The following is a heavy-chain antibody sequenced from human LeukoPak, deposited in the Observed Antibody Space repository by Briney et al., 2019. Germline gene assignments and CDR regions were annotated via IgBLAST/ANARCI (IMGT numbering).Heavy chain of an antibody. Sequence: ASVKVSCKASGYTLTNYPINWVRQAPGQGLEWMGWIDTNTLKPTFAQGFTRRFVFSLDTSVNTAYLQINGLQAEDTAIYYCARVVRGDYGDYAYASAIWGQGTMVAVSS. CDR1: GYTLTNYP. V-gene: IGHV7-4-1*02. D-gene: IGHD4-17*01. J-gene: IGHJ3*02. CDR2: IDTNTLKP. CDR3: ARVVRGDYGDYAYASAI.